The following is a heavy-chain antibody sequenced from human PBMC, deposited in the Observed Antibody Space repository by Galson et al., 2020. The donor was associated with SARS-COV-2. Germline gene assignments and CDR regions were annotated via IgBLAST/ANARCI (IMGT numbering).Heavy chain of an antibody. CDR1: GFTFSSYS. CDR3: AREFLEWLLVIGDYYYYGMDV. J-gene: IGHJ6*02. D-gene: IGHD3-3*01. Sequence: TGGSLRLSCAASGFTFSSYSMNWVRQAPGKGLEWVSSISSSSYIYYADSVKGRFTISRDNAKNSLYLQMNSLRAEDTAVYYCAREFLEWLLVIGDYYYYGMDVWGQGTTVTVSS. CDR2: ISSSSYI. V-gene: IGHV3-21*01.